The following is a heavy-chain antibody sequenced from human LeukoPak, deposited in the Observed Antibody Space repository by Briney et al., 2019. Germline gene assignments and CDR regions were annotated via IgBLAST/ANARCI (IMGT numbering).Heavy chain of an antibody. CDR3: ARVCSQVRSYYDILTGYYMDV. Sequence: SETLSLTCTVSGGSISSYYWSWIRQPAGKGLEWIGRIYTSGSTNYNPSLKSRVTMSVDTSMNQFSLKLSSVTAADTAVYYCARVCSQVRSYYDILTGYYMDVWGKGTTVTISS. CDR2: IYTSGST. J-gene: IGHJ6*03. CDR1: GGSISSYY. V-gene: IGHV4-4*07. D-gene: IGHD3-9*01.